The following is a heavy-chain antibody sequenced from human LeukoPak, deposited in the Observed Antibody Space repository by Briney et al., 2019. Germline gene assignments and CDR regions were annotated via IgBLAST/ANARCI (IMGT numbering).Heavy chain of an antibody. CDR2: IYYSGST. V-gene: IGHV4-39*01. J-gene: IGHJ4*02. CDR3: AGLYGDYYFDY. Sequence: SETLSLTCTVSGGSISSSSYYWGWIRQPPGKGLEWIGSIYYSGSTYYNPSLKSRVTISVDTSKNQFSLKLSSVTAADTAVYYCAGLYGDYYFDYWGQGTLVTVSS. D-gene: IGHD4-17*01. CDR1: GGSISSSSYY.